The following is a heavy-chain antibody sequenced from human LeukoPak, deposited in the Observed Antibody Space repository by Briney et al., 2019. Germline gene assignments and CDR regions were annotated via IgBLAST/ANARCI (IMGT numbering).Heavy chain of an antibody. CDR3: ARGLRGITMVRGVHYYYYGMDV. CDR2: INHSGST. J-gene: IGHJ6*02. V-gene: IGHV4-34*01. Sequence: PSETLSLTCAVYGGSFSGYYWSWIRQPPGKGLEWIGEINHSGSTNYNPSLKSRVTISVDTSKNQFSLKLSSVTAADTAVYYCARGLRGITMVRGVHYYYYGMDVWGQGTTVTVSS. CDR1: GGSFSGYY. D-gene: IGHD3-10*01.